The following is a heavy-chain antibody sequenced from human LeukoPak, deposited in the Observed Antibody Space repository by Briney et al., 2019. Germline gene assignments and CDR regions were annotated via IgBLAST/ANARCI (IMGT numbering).Heavy chain of an antibody. CDR1: GGSFSGYY. V-gene: IGHV4-34*01. CDR2: INHSGGT. CDR3: ARGYDYGDPYYFDY. Sequence: PSETLSLTCAVYGGSFSGYYWNWIRQPPGKGLEWIGEINHSGGTNYNPSLKSRVTISVDTSKNQFSLKLSSVTAADTAVYYCARGYDYGDPYYFDYWGQGTLVTVSS. J-gene: IGHJ4*02. D-gene: IGHD4-17*01.